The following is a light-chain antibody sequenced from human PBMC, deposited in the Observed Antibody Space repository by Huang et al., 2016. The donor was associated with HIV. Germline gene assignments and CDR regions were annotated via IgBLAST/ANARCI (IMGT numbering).Light chain of an antibody. CDR1: QSISNW. CDR2: KAS. CDR3: QQYNNYSELT. V-gene: IGKV1-5*03. J-gene: IGKJ4*01. Sequence: DIQMTQSPSTLSASVGDRVTITCRASQSISNWLAWYQQKPGKAPKLLIYKASSLESGGPSRFSGSGSWTEFTLTINSLQPDDFATYYCQQYNNYSELTFGGGTKVEIK.